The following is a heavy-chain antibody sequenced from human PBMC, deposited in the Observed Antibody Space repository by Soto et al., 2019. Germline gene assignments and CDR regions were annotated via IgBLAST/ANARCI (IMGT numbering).Heavy chain of an antibody. Sequence: PGGSLRLSCAASGFTFSSYGMHWVRQAPGKGLEWVAVIWYDGSNKYYADSVKGRFTISRDNSKNTLYLQMNSLRAEDTAVYYFARGHCSGGSCYYYYYGMDVWGQGTTVTVSS. J-gene: IGHJ6*02. CDR3: ARGHCSGGSCYYYYYGMDV. D-gene: IGHD2-15*01. V-gene: IGHV3-33*01. CDR2: IWYDGSNK. CDR1: GFTFSSYG.